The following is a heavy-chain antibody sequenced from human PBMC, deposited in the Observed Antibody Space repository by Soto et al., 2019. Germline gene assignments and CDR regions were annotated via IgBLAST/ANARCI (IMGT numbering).Heavy chain of an antibody. D-gene: IGHD5-12*01. Sequence: GESLKSSCRGTGYNFTKNWIGWVRQMPGKGLEWMGIIYPGDSETRYSPSFQGQVTISVDKSKNTAYLHWSSLKAPDTAIYYCFRRYGAARRGFDYWGPGTLVTVSS. CDR1: GYNFTKNW. CDR3: FRRYGAARRGFDY. CDR2: IYPGDSET. V-gene: IGHV5-51*01. J-gene: IGHJ4*02.